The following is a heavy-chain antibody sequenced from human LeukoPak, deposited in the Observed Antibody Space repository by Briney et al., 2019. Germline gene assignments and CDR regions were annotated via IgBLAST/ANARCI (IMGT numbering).Heavy chain of an antibody. Sequence: SETLSLTCGVYGGSFSGYYWSWVRQPPGKGLEWIGSFDYRGRTYYNPSLKSRVTIFVDTSKNQCSLKVSSVTAADTAVYYCASSPLTSSIAAVDYWGQGTLVTVSS. CDR1: GGSFSGYY. V-gene: IGHV4-34*01. D-gene: IGHD6-13*01. CDR3: ASSPLTSSIAAVDY. CDR2: FDYRGRT. J-gene: IGHJ4*02.